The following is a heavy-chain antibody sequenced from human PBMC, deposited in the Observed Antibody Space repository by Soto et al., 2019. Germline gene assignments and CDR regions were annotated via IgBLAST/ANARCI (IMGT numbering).Heavy chain of an antibody. CDR3: ARGDVVVPSAMESNAFDF. Sequence: GGSLRLSCAASGFTFSSYSMKWIRQAPGTGLEWVAYISSSNSDIRYADSVQDRFTISRDNAKSSLHLQMNSLRAGDTALYYCARGDVVVPSAMESNAFDFWGQGTMVTVSS. D-gene: IGHD2-2*01. CDR1: GFTFSSYS. V-gene: IGHV3-48*01. CDR2: ISSSNSDI. J-gene: IGHJ3*01.